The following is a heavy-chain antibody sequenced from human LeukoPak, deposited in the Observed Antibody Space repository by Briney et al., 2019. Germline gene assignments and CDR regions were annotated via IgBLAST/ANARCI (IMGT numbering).Heavy chain of an antibody. V-gene: IGHV4-39*01. CDR1: GFSLSTSGMC. Sequence: SGPTLVNPTQTLTLTCTFSGFSLSTSGMCVSWIRQPPGKGLEWIGSIYYSGSTYYNPSLKSRVTISVDTSKNQFSLKLSSVTAADTAVYYCARHSSYYTKHVTIDYWGQGTLVTVSS. D-gene: IGHD3-10*01. CDR2: IYYSGST. J-gene: IGHJ4*02. CDR3: ARHSSYYTKHVTIDY.